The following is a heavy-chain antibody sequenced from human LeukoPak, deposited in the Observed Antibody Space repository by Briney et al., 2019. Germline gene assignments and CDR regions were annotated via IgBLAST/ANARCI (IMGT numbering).Heavy chain of an antibody. CDR3: AGSGSSSSFDY. V-gene: IGHV3-21*01. CDR2: ISSSSSYI. Sequence: GGSLRLSCAASGFTFSSYSMNWVRQAPGKGLEWVSSISSSSSYIYYADSVKSRFTISRDNAKNSLYLQMNSLRAEDTAVYYCAGSGSSSSFDYWGQGTLVTVSS. CDR1: GFTFSSYS. D-gene: IGHD6-6*01. J-gene: IGHJ4*02.